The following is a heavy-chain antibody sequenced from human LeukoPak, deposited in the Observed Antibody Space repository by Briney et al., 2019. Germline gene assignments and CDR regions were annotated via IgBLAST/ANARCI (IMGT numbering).Heavy chain of an antibody. Sequence: ASVKVSCKATGYTFTSYDMHWVREAPGQELEWMGIINPTGGSTDYAQKFQGRVTMTRDMSTSTVYMDLSSLRSEDTALYYCARGRLNYNSGGYYDNPHLDYWGRGTLVTVSS. J-gene: IGHJ4*02. CDR2: INPTGGST. CDR3: ARGRLNYNSGGYYDNPHLDY. CDR1: GYTFTSYD. D-gene: IGHD3-22*01. V-gene: IGHV1-46*01.